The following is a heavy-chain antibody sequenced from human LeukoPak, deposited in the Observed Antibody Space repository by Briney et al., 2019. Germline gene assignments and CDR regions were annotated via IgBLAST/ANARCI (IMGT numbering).Heavy chain of an antibody. Sequence: GASVKVSCKPSGYSFTTYDINWVRQAPGEGLEWMGWMGPRHGYTGYAQKFRGRITMARDTSISTAYMELTSLTSDDTAIYYCVRGWISGAVSEYYFEKWGQGTLVTVSS. CDR1: GYSFTTYD. J-gene: IGHJ4*02. CDR2: MGPRHGYT. CDR3: VRGWISGAVSEYYFEK. D-gene: IGHD5/OR15-5a*01. V-gene: IGHV1-8*01.